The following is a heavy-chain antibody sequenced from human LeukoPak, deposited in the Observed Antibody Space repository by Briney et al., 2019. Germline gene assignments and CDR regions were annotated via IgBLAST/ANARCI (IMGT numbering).Heavy chain of an antibody. J-gene: IGHJ4*02. CDR1: GGSISSYY. CDR3: ARVGDYYGSGMGYFDY. V-gene: IGHV4-59*12. Sequence: SETLSLTCTVSGGSISSYYWSCIRQPPGKGLEWIGYIYYSGSTNYNPSLKSRVTISVDTSKNQFSLKLSSVTAADTAVYYCARVGDYYGSGMGYFDYWGQGTLVTVSS. CDR2: IYYSGST. D-gene: IGHD3-10*01.